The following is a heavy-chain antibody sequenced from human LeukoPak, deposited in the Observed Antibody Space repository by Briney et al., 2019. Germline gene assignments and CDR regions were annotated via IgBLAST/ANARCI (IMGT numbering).Heavy chain of an antibody. D-gene: IGHD6-13*01. CDR1: GYTLTSYG. Sequence: ASMKVSCKASGYTLTSYGISWVRQAPGQGLEWMGWISGYNGHTNYAQKLQGRVTMTSDTSTSTAYMELRSLRSDDTAVYYCARDKNSSTWYWFDPWGQGTLVTVSS. CDR2: ISGYNGHT. CDR3: ARDKNSSTWYWFDP. V-gene: IGHV1-18*01. J-gene: IGHJ5*02.